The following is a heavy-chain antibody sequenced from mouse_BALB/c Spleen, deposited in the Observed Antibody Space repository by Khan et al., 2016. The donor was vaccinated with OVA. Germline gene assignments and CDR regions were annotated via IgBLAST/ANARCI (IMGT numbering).Heavy chain of an antibody. J-gene: IGHJ3*01. D-gene: IGHD2-13*01. V-gene: IGHV2-2*02. Sequence: VQLKQSGPGLVQPSQSLSITCTISGFSLSNYGVHWVRQSPGKGLKWLGVIWSGGSTDFNAAFISRLSISKDNSKSQVFFKMNSLQTNDSAIYYCARGGLPFAYWGQGTLVTVSA. CDR1: GFSLSNYG. CDR2: IWSGGST. CDR3: ARGGLPFAY.